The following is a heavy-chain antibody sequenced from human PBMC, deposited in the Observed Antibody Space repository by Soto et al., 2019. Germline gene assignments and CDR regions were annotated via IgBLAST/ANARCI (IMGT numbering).Heavy chain of an antibody. Sequence: GGSLRLSCAASGFTFNSYAMNWVRQAPGKGLAWVSAIGTDGNTYYANSVKGRFTISRDNSRTTLYLQMNSLRVEDTALYYCVRKYPGTRPFDYWGQGTLVTAPQ. CDR1: GFTFNSYA. J-gene: IGHJ4*01. CDR3: VRKYPGTRPFDY. CDR2: IGTDGNT. V-gene: IGHV3-23*01. D-gene: IGHD2-2*01.